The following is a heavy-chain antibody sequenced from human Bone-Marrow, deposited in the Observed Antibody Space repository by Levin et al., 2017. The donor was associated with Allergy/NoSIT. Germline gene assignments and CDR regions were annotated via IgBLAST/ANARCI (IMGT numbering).Heavy chain of an antibody. Sequence: EASVKVSCKASGYTFTSYAMHWVRQAPGQRLEWMGWINAGNGNTKYSQKFQGRVTITRDTSASTAYMELSSLRSEDTAVYYCASISKGWGPLAVAGTDYRLAWGQGTLVTVSS. CDR2: INAGNGNT. CDR3: ASISKGWGPLAVAGTDYRLA. J-gene: IGHJ5*02. CDR1: GYTFTSYA. D-gene: IGHD6-19*01. V-gene: IGHV1-3*01.